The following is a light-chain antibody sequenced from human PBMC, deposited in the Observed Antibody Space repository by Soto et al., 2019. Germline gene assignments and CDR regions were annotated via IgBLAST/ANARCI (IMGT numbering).Light chain of an antibody. CDR1: QSIGSW. J-gene: IGKJ5*01. CDR3: QQYNSYSGYT. V-gene: IGKV1-5*01. Sequence: DIQMTQSPSTLSASVGDRVTITCWASQSIGSWLAWHQQKPGKAPKLLIYDGTYLESGVPSRFSGSGSGTEFTLTISSLQPDDSATYFCQQYNSYSGYTFGQGTRLEIK. CDR2: DGT.